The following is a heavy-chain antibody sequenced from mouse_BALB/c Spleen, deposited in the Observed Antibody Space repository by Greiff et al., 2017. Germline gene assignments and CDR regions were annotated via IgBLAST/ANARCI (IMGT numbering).Heavy chain of an antibody. D-gene: IGHD2-2*01. Sequence: QVTLQECGPGILQPSQTLSLTCSFSGFSLSTSGMGVGWIRQPSGKGLVWLVHTWWDDDKCYNPVLKSRLIISKDTSSNHVFLKISRMATADTATYYYARIAHDYGYAGDYFDYWGQGTTLTVSS. CDR3: ARIAHDYGYAGDYFDY. CDR2: TWWDDDK. CDR1: GFSLSTSGMG. J-gene: IGHJ2*01. V-gene: IGHV8-8*01.